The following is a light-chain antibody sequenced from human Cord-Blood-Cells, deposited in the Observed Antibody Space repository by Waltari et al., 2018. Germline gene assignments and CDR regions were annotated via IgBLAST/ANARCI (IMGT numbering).Light chain of an antibody. CDR2: KDS. J-gene: IGLJ3*02. CDR1: ALPKQY. CDR3: QSADSSGTHWV. Sequence: SYELTQPPSVSVSPGQTARITCSGDALPKQYAYWYQQKPGQAPVLVIYKDSERPSGIPERFSGSSSGTTVTFTISGVQAEDEADYYCQSADSSGTHWVFGGGTKLTVL. V-gene: IGLV3-25*03.